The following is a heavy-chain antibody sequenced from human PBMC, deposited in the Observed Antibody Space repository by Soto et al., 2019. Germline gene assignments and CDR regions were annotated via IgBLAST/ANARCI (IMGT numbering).Heavy chain of an antibody. Sequence: GGSLRLSCAASGFTFSSYSMNWVRQAPGKGLEWVSSISSSSSYIYYADSVKGRFTISRDNAKNSLYLQMNSLRAEDTAVYYCARDWDRGSYDSSGSDGMDIWGQGTTVTASS. V-gene: IGHV3-21*01. CDR3: ARDWDRGSYDSSGSDGMDI. J-gene: IGHJ6*02. D-gene: IGHD3-22*01. CDR1: GFTFSSYS. CDR2: ISSSSSYI.